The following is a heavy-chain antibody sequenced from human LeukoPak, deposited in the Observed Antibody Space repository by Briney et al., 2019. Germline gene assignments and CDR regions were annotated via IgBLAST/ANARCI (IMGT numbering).Heavy chain of an antibody. V-gene: IGHV4-34*01. J-gene: IGHJ4*02. CDR1: GGSFSGYY. D-gene: IGHD5-18*01. CDR3: ARVVGYSYGVFDY. Sequence: SETLSLTCAVSGGSFSGYYWSWIRQPPGKGLEWIGEINHSGSTNYNPSLKSRVTISVDTSKNQFSLKLSSVTAADTAVYYCARVVGYSYGVFDYWGQGTLVTVSS. CDR2: INHSGST.